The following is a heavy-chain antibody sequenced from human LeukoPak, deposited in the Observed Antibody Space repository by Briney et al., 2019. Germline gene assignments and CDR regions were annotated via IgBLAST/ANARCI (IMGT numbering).Heavy chain of an antibody. CDR3: VTTYFDDSTGYWAFDY. Sequence: GGSLRLSCAASGFTFTSYWMSWVRQAPGKGLEWVANIKRDGSDKYCLDSVTGRFTISRDNAKNSLYLQLNSLRVEDTAVYYCVTTYFDDSTGYWAFDYWGQGTLVTVSS. J-gene: IGHJ4*02. CDR1: GFTFTSYW. V-gene: IGHV3-7*01. D-gene: IGHD3-22*01. CDR2: IKRDGSDK.